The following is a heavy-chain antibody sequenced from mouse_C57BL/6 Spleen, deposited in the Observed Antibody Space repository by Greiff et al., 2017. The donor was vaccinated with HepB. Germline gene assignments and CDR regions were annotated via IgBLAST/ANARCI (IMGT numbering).Heavy chain of an antibody. CDR1: GYTFTSYW. J-gene: IGHJ1*03. CDR2: IYPGSGST. D-gene: IGHD1-1*01. Sequence: QVQLQQSGAELVKPGASVKMSCKASGYTFTSYWITWVKQRPGQGLEWIGDIYPGSGSTNYNEKFKSKATLTVDTSSSTAYMQLSSLTSEDSAVYYCALGYGSRHWYFDVWGTGTTVTVSS. CDR3: ALGYGSRHWYFDV. V-gene: IGHV1-55*01.